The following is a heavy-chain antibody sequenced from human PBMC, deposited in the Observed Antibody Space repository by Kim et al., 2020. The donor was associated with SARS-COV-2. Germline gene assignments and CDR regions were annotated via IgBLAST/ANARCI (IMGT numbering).Heavy chain of an antibody. J-gene: IGHJ5*02. CDR2: ISYDGTNK. D-gene: IGHD6-13*01. V-gene: IGHV3-30*04. CDR3: ARDADPDIAAVWLDP. Sequence: TFRDHAMHRVRQAPDKGPEWVGVISYDGTNKQVAASLKGRFSVSRDNSKNTLYLQISSRRPEDTAVYYGARDADPDIAAVWLDPWGQGTLAT. CDR1: TFRDHA.